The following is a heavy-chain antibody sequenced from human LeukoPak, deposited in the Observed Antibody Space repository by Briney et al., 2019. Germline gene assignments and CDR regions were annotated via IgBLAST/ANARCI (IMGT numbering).Heavy chain of an antibody. CDR2: ISGSGGST. D-gene: IGHD3-10*01. J-gene: IGHJ6*03. Sequence: GGSPRLSCAASGFTFSSYGMSWVRQAPGKGLEWVSAISGSGGSTYYADSVKGRFTISRDNSKNTLYLQMNSLRAEDTAVYYCAKGSGLYYYYYMDVWGKGTTVTISS. V-gene: IGHV3-23*01. CDR1: GFTFSSYG. CDR3: AKGSGLYYYYYMDV.